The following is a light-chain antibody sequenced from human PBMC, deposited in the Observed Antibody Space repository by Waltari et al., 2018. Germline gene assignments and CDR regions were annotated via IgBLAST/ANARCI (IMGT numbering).Light chain of an antibody. CDR2: DAS. CDR1: QSVSRALRT. Sequence: EIVLTQSPGTLSLSPGERVTLSCRASQSVSRALRTLAWYQQKPGQAPRLLIYDASTRATGIPDRFSGSGSGTVFTLTISRLEPDDFAVYYCQRYGTLPATFGQGTKVEIK. J-gene: IGKJ1*01. V-gene: IGKV3-20*01. CDR3: QRYGTLPAT.